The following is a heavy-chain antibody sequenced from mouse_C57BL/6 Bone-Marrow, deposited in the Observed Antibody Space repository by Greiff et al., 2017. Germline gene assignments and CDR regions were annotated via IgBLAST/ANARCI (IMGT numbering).Heavy chain of an antibody. J-gene: IGHJ3*01. Sequence: QVQLQQPGAELVMPGASVKLSCKASGYTFTSYWMHWVKQRPGQGLEWIGEIDPSDSYTNYNQKFKGKSTLTVDKSSSTAYMQLSSLTSEDSAVYYCARDYYDCDDWFAYWGQGTLVTVSA. CDR2: IDPSDSYT. CDR1: GYTFTSYW. V-gene: IGHV1-69*01. D-gene: IGHD2-4*01. CDR3: ARDYYDCDDWFAY.